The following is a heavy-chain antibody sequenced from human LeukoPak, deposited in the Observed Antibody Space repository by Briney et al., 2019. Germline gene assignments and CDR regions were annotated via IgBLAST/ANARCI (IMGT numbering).Heavy chain of an antibody. CDR2: INPNSGGR. V-gene: IGHV1-2*02. D-gene: IGHD6-19*01. J-gene: IGHJ6*02. CDR1: GYTFTGYY. CDR3: ARDLVAVAGPYYYYGMDV. Sequence: ASVKVSCKASGYTFTGYYMHWVRQAPGQGLEWMGWINPNSGGRNYAQKFQGRVTMTRDTSISTAYMELSRLRSDDTAVYYCARDLVAVAGPYYYYGMDVWGQGTTVTVSS.